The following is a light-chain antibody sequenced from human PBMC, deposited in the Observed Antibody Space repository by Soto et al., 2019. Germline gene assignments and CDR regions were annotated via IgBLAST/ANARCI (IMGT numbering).Light chain of an antibody. CDR3: MQGTHWPYT. Sequence: DLVMTQSPLSLPVTLGQPASISCRSTQSLVHSDGNTHLNWFQQRPGQSPRRLICKVSNRESGVPDRFSGSASGTDFTLKISRVEAEDVGVYYCMQGTHWPYTFGQGTKLEIK. V-gene: IGKV2-30*02. J-gene: IGKJ2*01. CDR2: KVS. CDR1: QSLVHSDGNTH.